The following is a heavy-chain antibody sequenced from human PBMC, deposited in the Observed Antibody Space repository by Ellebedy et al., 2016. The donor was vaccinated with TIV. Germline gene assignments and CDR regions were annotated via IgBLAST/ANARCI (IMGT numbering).Heavy chain of an antibody. CDR1: EFTASSNF. D-gene: IGHD4-11*01. CDR2: SHSGGST. CDR3: AGSTTITTMPY. J-gene: IGHJ4*02. V-gene: IGHV3-53*01. Sequence: PGGSLRLSCAASEFTASSNFMSWVRQAPGKRLEWVSFSHSGGSTYHTDSVKGRFTTSRDNSKNTLYLHMTSLRAEDTAVYYCAGSTTITTMPYWGQGTLVTVSS.